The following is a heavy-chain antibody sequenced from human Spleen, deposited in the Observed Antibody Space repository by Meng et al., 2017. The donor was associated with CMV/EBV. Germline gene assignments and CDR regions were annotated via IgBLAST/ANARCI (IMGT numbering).Heavy chain of an antibody. J-gene: IGHJ3*01. V-gene: IGHV4-59*01. CDR2: IYYSGST. CDR3: AGSRGPPADDVFDL. Sequence: GSLRLSCTVSGGSISSYYWSWIRQPPGKGLEWIGYIYYSGSTNYNPSLKSRVTISVDTSKNQFSLKLSSVTAADTAVYYCAGSRGPPADDVFDLWGQGTMVTVSS. D-gene: IGHD2-2*01. CDR1: GGSISSYY.